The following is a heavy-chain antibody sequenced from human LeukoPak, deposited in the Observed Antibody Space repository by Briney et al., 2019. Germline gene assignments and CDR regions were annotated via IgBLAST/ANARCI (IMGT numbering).Heavy chain of an antibody. V-gene: IGHV4-30-4*02. J-gene: IGHJ3*01. CDR3: AREGITMVRGVS. CDR1: GGSISSDDYY. D-gene: IGHD3-10*01. Sequence: SETLSLTCTVSGGSISSDDYYWSWIRQPPGKGLAWIGSIYYSGNTYYNPSLKSRVTISVDTSKNQFSLKLSSVTAADTAVYYCAREGITMVRGVSWGQGTMVTVSS. CDR2: IYYSGNT.